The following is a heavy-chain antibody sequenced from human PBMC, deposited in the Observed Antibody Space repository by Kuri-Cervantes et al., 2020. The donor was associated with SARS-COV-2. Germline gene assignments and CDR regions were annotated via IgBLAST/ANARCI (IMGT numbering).Heavy chain of an antibody. D-gene: IGHD6-13*01. V-gene: IGHV3-21*01. CDR2: ISSSSSYI. CDR1: GFTFSSYS. CDR3: ARGSWSTRGYYYYCMDV. Sequence: GESRKISCAASGFTFSSYSMNWVRQAPGKGLEWVSSISSSSSYIYYADSVKGRFTISRDNSKNTLYLQMNSLRAEDTAVYYCARGSWSTRGYYYYCMDVWGKGTTVTVSS. J-gene: IGHJ6*03.